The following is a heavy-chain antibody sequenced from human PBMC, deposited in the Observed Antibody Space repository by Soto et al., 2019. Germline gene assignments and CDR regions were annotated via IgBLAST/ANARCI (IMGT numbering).Heavy chain of an antibody. CDR3: ARASGYVSGWYHDY. Sequence: SVKVSCKASGGTFSSDAVSWVRQAPGQGLEWMGGLIPILGTTHYAQKFQGRVTITADESTNTAYMELSSLRSDDTAVYYCARASGYVSGWYHDYWGQGTRVTVSS. V-gene: IGHV1-69*13. D-gene: IGHD6-19*01. CDR2: LIPILGTT. CDR1: GGTFSSDA. J-gene: IGHJ4*02.